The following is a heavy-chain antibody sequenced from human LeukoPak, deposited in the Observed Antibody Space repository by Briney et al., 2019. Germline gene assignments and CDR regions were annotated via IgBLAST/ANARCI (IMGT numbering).Heavy chain of an antibody. Sequence: ASVRVSCKVSGYTLTELSMHWVRQAPGKGLEWMGGFDPEDGETIYAQKFQGRVTKTEDTSTDTAYMELSSLRSEDTAVYYCATRPRFTVALDYWGQGTLVTVSS. CDR1: GYTLTELS. V-gene: IGHV1-24*01. D-gene: IGHD6-19*01. J-gene: IGHJ4*02. CDR2: FDPEDGET. CDR3: ATRPRFTVALDY.